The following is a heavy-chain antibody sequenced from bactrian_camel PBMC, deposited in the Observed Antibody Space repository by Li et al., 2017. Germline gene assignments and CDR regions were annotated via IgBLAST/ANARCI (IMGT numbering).Heavy chain of an antibody. CDR2: IYTFHRTT. CDR1: GNLYNLNC. J-gene: IGHJ4*01. D-gene: IGHD6*01. Sequence: HVQLVESGGGSVQPGGSLRLSCAASGNLYNLNCLGWFRQAPGMEREQVAAFIYTFHRTTRYADSVKGRFTISRDDAKNTMYLQMNNLQPEDTAMYYCAADVGSMSSNCQPNYWGQGTQVTVS. CDR3: AADVGSMSSNCQPNY. V-gene: IGHV3S54*01.